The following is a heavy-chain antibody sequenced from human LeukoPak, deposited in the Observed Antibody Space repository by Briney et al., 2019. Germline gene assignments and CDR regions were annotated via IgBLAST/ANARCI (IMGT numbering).Heavy chain of an antibody. V-gene: IGHV3-23*01. Sequence: GSLRLSCAASGFTLSSYAMTWVRQAPGRGLEWVSSVDGGGGGTYYADSVKGRFTISRDNSKDTLYLQMNGLRVEDTAVYFCAKQSAGSAAWYSLHYDFWGQGTLVTVSS. CDR3: AKQSAGSAAWYSLHYDF. CDR1: GFTLSSYA. J-gene: IGHJ4*02. CDR2: VDGGGGGT. D-gene: IGHD6-13*01.